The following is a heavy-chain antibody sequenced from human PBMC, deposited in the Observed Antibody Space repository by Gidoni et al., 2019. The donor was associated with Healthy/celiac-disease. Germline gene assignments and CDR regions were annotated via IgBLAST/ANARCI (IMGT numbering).Heavy chain of an antibody. CDR1: GFTFSDYY. CDR3: ASALLYSRYYYYYMDV. V-gene: IGHV3-11*01. J-gene: IGHJ6*03. CDR2: ISSSGSTI. Sequence: QVQLVESGGGLVKPGGSLRLSCAASGFTFSDYYMSWIRQAPGKGLEWVSYISSSGSTIYYADSVKGRFTISRDNAKNSLYLQMNSLRAEDTAVYYCASALLYSRYYYYYMDVWGKGTTVTVSS. D-gene: IGHD3-3*01.